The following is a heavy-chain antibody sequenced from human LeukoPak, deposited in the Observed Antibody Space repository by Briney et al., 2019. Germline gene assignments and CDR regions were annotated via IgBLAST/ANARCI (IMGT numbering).Heavy chain of an antibody. Sequence: EGSLRLSCAASGFTFSSYSMNWVRQAPGKGLEWVSSISSSSSYIYYADSVKGRFTISRDNAKNSLYLQMNSLRAEDTAVYYCARSFLSIAAAATDYWGQGTLVTASS. CDR3: ARSFLSIAAAATDY. V-gene: IGHV3-21*01. J-gene: IGHJ4*02. CDR2: ISSSSSYI. CDR1: GFTFSSYS. D-gene: IGHD6-13*01.